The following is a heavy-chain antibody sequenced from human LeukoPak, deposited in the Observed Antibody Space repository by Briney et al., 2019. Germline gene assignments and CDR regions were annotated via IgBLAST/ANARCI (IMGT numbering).Heavy chain of an antibody. V-gene: IGHV3-74*03. D-gene: IGHD3-9*01. J-gene: IGHJ4*02. CDR3: AKEKFDWGTMYYFDY. Sequence: GGSLRLSCAASGFTFSSYWMHWVRQAPGKGLVWVSRINTDGSSTTYADSVKGRFTISRDNAKNTLYLEMNSLRAEDTAVYYCAKEKFDWGTMYYFDYWGQGTLVTVSS. CDR2: INTDGSST. CDR1: GFTFSSYW.